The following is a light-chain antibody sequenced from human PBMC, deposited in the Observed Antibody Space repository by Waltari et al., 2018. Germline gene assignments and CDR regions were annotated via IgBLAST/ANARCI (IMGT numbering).Light chain of an antibody. CDR3: QQYNIGAT. Sequence: EIVMTQSTVMLSVSPGERVTLSCRASQSVSSNLAWYQQRPGQAPRLLIYATSTRATGVPARFSGSGSGTEFSLTISSLQSEDLAVYYCQQYNIGATFGPGTKVDIK. V-gene: IGKV3-15*01. CDR2: ATS. CDR1: QSVSSN. J-gene: IGKJ3*01.